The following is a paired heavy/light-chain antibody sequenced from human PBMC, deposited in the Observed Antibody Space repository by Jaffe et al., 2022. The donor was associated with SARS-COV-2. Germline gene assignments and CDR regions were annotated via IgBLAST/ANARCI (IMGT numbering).Light chain of an antibody. V-gene: IGLV1-51*01. CDR3: GTWDSSLSAGRVV. J-gene: IGLJ2*01. Sequence: QSVLTQPPSVSAAPGQKVTISCSGSSSNIGNNYVSWYQQLPGTAPKLLIYDNNKRPSGIPDRFSGSKSGTSATLGITGLQTGDEADYYCGTWDSSLSAGRVVFGGGTKLTVL. CDR2: DNN. CDR1: SSNIGNNY.
Heavy chain of an antibody. V-gene: IGHV4-34*01. J-gene: IGHJ5*02. D-gene: IGHD6-13*01. Sequence: QVQLQQWGAGLLKPSETLSLTCAVYGGSFSGYYWSWIRQPPGKGLEWIGEINHSGSTNYNPSLKSRVTISVDTSKNQFSLKLSSVTAADTAVYYCARGPLVDGQQLVRRLRRNWFDPWGQGTLVTVSS. CDR2: INHSGST. CDR3: ARGPLVDGQQLVRRLRRNWFDP. CDR1: GGSFSGYY.